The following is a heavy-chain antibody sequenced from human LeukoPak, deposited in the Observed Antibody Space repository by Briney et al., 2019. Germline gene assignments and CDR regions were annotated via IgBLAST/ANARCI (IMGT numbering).Heavy chain of an antibody. Sequence: GGSLRLSCEASGFTFSSYGMSWVRQAPGKGLEWVSVVSGSAGSTFYADSVKGRFTISRDNSKNTLFLQMNSLRAEDTAVYYCAKDRLYCSSTSCPLEFDYWGQGILVTVST. CDR2: VSGSAGST. V-gene: IGHV3-23*01. D-gene: IGHD2-2*01. CDR1: GFTFSSYG. J-gene: IGHJ4*02. CDR3: AKDRLYCSSTSCPLEFDY.